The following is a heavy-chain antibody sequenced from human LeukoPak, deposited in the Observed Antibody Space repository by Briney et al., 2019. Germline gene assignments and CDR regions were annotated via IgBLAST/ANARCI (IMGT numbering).Heavy chain of an antibody. J-gene: IGHJ6*02. CDR1: GYTFPRYG. V-gene: IGHV1-18*01. D-gene: IGHD6-19*01. CDR3: EREGIAVAGSRSYGMDV. CDR2: ISAYNGNT. Sequence: ASVKVSCKASGYTFPRYGISWVRPAPAQGLEWMGWISAYNGNTNYAQTLQGRVSMTTDTSTSTAYMELRSLRSDDTAVYYCEREGIAVAGSRSYGMDVWGQGTTVTVSS.